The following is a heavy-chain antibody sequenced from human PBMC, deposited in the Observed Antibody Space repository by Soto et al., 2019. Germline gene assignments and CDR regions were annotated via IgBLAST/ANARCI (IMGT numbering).Heavy chain of an antibody. CDR2: TYHSGST. CDR3: ARGSTPITMVRGVNSYFDY. Sequence: SETLSLTCAVSGGSISSSNWWSWVRQPPGKGLEWIGETYHSGSTNYNPSLKSRVTISVDKSKNQFSLKLSSVTAADTAVYYCARGSTPITMVRGVNSYFDYWGQGTLVTVSS. V-gene: IGHV4-4*02. CDR1: GGSISSSNW. D-gene: IGHD3-10*01. J-gene: IGHJ4*02.